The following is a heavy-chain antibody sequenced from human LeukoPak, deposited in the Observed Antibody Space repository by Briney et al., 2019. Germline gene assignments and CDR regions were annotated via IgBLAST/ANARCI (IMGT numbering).Heavy chain of an antibody. V-gene: IGHV3-23*01. Sequence: GGSLRLSCAASGFTFSSSAMSWVRQTPSKGLEWLSSITGDGVTTCYADSVKGRFTISRDNSKNILFLQMNSLRAEDSASYFCAKERRRVDTSMIRSYFFDSWGQGTPVTVSS. CDR2: ITGDGVTT. CDR3: AKERRRVDTSMIRSYFFDS. CDR1: GFTFSSSA. J-gene: IGHJ4*02. D-gene: IGHD3-16*01.